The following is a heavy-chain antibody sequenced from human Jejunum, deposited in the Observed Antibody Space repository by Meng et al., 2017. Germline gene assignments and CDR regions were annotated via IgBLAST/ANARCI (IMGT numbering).Heavy chain of an antibody. CDR1: GYTFTSYG. CDR2: INTNTGNP. Sequence: QVQLVQSGSELKTSGASMKVSCKAFGYTFTSYGLSWVRQAPGQGLEWMGWINTNTGNPTYAQGFTGRFVFSLDTSVSTAYLQINSLKAEDTAVYYCARGTQSENWGQGTLVTVSS. V-gene: IGHV7-4-1*02. CDR3: ARGTQSEN. J-gene: IGHJ4*02.